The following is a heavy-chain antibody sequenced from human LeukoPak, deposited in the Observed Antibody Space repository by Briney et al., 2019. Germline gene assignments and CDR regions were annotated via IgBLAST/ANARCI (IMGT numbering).Heavy chain of an antibody. CDR2: INSDGSST. V-gene: IGHV3-74*01. CDR1: GFTFSSYW. Sequence: GGSLRLSCAASGFTFSSYWMHWVRQAPGKGLVWVSRINSDGSSTSYADSVKGRFTISRDNAKNTLYLQMNSLRAEDTAVYYCARDLDTDYDILTGPPGYWGQGTLVTVSS. D-gene: IGHD3-9*01. CDR3: ARDLDTDYDILTGPPGY. J-gene: IGHJ4*02.